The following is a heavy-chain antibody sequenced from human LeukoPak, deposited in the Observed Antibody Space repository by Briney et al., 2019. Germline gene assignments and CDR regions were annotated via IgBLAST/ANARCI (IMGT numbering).Heavy chain of an antibody. CDR2: IYYSGST. V-gene: IGHV4-39*01. CDR3: ARRVPKVVQNAFDI. J-gene: IGHJ3*02. D-gene: IGHD2-15*01. CDR1: GGSISSSSYY. Sequence: ESSETLSLTCTVSGGSISSSSYYWGWIRQPPGKGLEWIGSIYYSGSTYYNPSLKSRVTISVDTSKNQFSLKLSSVTAADTAVYYCARRVPKVVQNAFDIWGQGTMVTVSS.